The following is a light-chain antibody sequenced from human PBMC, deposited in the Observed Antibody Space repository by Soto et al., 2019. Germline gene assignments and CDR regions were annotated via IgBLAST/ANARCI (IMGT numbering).Light chain of an antibody. V-gene: IGLV1-36*01. CDR1: SSNIGNNA. CDR2: YDD. CDR3: AAWDDSLNGPNYV. Sequence: QSVLTQPPSVSEAPRQRVTISCSGSSSNIGNNAVNWYQQLPGKAPKLLIYYDDLLPSGVSDRFSGSKSGTSASLAISGLQSEDEADYYCAAWDDSLNGPNYVFGXGTKVTVL. J-gene: IGLJ1*01.